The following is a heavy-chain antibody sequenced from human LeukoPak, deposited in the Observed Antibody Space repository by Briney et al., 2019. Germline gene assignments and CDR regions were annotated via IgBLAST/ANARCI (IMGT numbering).Heavy chain of an antibody. CDR2: INHSGST. CDR3: ARGSWFDP. J-gene: IGHJ5*02. Sequence: SESLSLTCAVYGGSFSGYYWSWIRQPPGKGLEWIGEINHSGSTNYNPSLKSRVTISVDTSKNQFSLKLNSVTAADTAVYYCARGSWFDPWGQGTLVTVSS. V-gene: IGHV4-34*01. CDR1: GGSFSGYY.